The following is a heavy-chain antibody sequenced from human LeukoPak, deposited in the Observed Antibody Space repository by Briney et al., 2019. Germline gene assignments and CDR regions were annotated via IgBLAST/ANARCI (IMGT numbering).Heavy chain of an antibody. CDR3: ARDLVSGIAAGEYFQH. CDR1: GFTFSSYA. V-gene: IGHV3-30*07. D-gene: IGHD6-13*01. Sequence: SGGSLRLSCAASGFTFSSYAMHWVRQAPGRGLEWVAVISYDGSNKYYADSVKGRFTISRDNAKNSLYLQMNSLRAEDTAVYYCARDLVSGIAAGEYFQHWGQGTLVTVSS. CDR2: ISYDGSNK. J-gene: IGHJ1*01.